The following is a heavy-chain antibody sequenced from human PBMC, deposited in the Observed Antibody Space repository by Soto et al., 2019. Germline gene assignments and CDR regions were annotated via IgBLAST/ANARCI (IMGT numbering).Heavy chain of an antibody. CDR3: ARVRVGATFNYYYGMDV. Sequence: GESRKISCKGSGYSFTSYWISWVRQMPGKGLEWMGRIDPSDSYTNYSPSFQGHVTISADKSISTAYLQWSSLKASDTAMYYCARVRVGATFNYYYGMDVWGQGTTVTVSS. CDR2: IDPSDSYT. J-gene: IGHJ6*02. V-gene: IGHV5-10-1*01. D-gene: IGHD1-26*01. CDR1: GYSFTSYW.